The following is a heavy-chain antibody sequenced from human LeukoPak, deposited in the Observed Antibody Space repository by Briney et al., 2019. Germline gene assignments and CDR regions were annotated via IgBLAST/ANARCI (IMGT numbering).Heavy chain of an antibody. Sequence: GGSLRLSCAASGFTFSSYAMSWVRQAPGKGLEWVSAISGSGGSTYYADSVKGRFTISRDNSKNTLYLQMNSLRAEDTALYYCAKDGFGVVTPYYFDYWGQGTLVTVSS. CDR3: AKDGFGVVTPYYFDY. D-gene: IGHD3-3*01. V-gene: IGHV3-23*01. CDR1: GFTFSSYA. CDR2: ISGSGGST. J-gene: IGHJ4*02.